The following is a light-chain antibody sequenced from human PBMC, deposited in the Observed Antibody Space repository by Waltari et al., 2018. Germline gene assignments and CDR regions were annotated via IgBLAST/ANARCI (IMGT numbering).Light chain of an antibody. CDR2: DAS. J-gene: IGKJ2*01. Sequence: IVMTQSPPTLSVSPGERPTLSCRASQSVRSNLAWYQQKPGQAPRLLIYDASTRATGVPARFSGSGSGTEFTLTISSLQSEDFAVYYCQQYNNWPPKYTFGQGTKLEIK. V-gene: IGKV3-15*01. CDR1: QSVRSN. CDR3: QQYNNWPPKYT.